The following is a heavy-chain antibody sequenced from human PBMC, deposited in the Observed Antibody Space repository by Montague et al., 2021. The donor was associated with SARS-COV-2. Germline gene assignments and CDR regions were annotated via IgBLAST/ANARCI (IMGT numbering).Heavy chain of an antibody. D-gene: IGHD2-2*01. CDR2: IYYSGST. V-gene: IGHV4-39*01. CDR3: ASALGYCSSTSRYSVYGMDV. J-gene: IGHJ6*02. CDR1: GGSISSSSYY. Sequence: SETLSLTCTVSGGSISSSSYYWGWIRQPPGKGLEWIGSIYYSGSTYYXPSLKSRVTISVDTSKNQFSLKLSSVTAADTAVYYCASALGYCSSTSRYSVYGMDVWGQGTTVTVSS.